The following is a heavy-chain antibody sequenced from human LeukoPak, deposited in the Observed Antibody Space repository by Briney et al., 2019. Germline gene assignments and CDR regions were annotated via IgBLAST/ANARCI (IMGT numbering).Heavy chain of an antibody. J-gene: IGHJ4*02. D-gene: IGHD3-3*01. V-gene: IGHV4-39*01. Sequence: SETLSLTCIVSGGSISSISSNNYHWGWIRQPPGKGLEWIGSIYYSGSTYYNPSLKSRVTISVDTSKDQFSLRLNSVTAADTAVYYCARVWVAIKPFDYWGQGTLVTVSS. CDR1: GGSISSISSNNYH. CDR2: IYYSGST. CDR3: ARVWVAIKPFDY.